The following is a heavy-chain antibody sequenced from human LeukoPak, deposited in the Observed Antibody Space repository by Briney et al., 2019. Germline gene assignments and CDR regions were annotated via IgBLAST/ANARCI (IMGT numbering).Heavy chain of an antibody. V-gene: IGHV3-30*04. CDR3: ARDRTSWSGYSYFDY. CDR2: TSYDGSNK. CDR1: GFTFSSYA. J-gene: IGHJ4*02. D-gene: IGHD3-3*01. Sequence: PGRSLRLSCAASGFTFSSYAMHWVRQAPGKGLEWVAVTSYDGSNKYYADSVKGRFTISRDNSKNTLYLQMNSLRAEDTAVYYCARDRTSWSGYSYFDYWGQGTLVTVSS.